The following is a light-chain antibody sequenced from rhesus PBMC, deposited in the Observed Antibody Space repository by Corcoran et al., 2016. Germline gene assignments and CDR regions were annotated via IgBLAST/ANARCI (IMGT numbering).Light chain of an antibody. J-gene: IGKJ4*01. CDR2: RAS. CDR3: QQGYNYPLT. V-gene: IGKV1-43*03. CDR1: QSLSTF. Sequence: DIQMTQSPSSLSASVGDRVTITCQASQSLSTFVNWYQQTPGTTPKLLIYRASSLQSGIPSRLSGSGDGTDFTLTISSLQTEDFATYYCQQGYNYPLTFGGGTKVELK.